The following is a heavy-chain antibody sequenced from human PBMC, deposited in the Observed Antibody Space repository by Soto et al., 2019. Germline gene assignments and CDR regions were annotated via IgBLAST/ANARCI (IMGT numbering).Heavy chain of an antibody. CDR2: ISAYNGNT. CDR3: ARGAFPERLELRPHFAY. CDR1: GYTFTSYG. J-gene: IGHJ4*02. D-gene: IGHD1-7*01. Sequence: QVQLVQSGAEVKKPGASVKVSCKASGYTFTSYGISWVRQAPGHGLEWMGWISAYNGNTNYAQKLQGRVTMTTDTYTSTAYTELRSLRSDDTAVYYCARGAFPERLELRPHFAYWGQGPLVTVSS. V-gene: IGHV1-18*01.